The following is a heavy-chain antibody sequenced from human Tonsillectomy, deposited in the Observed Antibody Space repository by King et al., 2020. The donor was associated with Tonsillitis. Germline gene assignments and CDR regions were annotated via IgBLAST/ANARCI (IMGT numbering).Heavy chain of an antibody. CDR2: IIPNSGGT. V-gene: IGHV1-2*02. CDR1: GYTFFDYY. CDR3: ARETLAFDS. J-gene: IGHJ4*02. Sequence: VQLVQSGAEVKKPGASVKVTCKASGYTFFDYYIHWVRQAPGQGLEWMGWIIPNSGGTNFAQTFQGRVTMTRDTSINTAYMELSGLTSDDTAVYYCARETLAFDSWGQGTLVSVSS.